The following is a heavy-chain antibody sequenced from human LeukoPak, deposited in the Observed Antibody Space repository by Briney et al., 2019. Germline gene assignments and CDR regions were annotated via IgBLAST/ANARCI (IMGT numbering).Heavy chain of an antibody. CDR1: GYTLTELS. D-gene: IGHD3-22*01. V-gene: IGHV1-24*01. Sequence: ASVKVSCKVSGYTLTELSMHWVRQAPGKGLEWMGGFDPEDGETIYAQKFQGRVTMTEDTSTDTAYMELSSLRSEDTAVYYCATGYDSSVYYDYWGQGTLVTVSS. CDR2: FDPEDGET. J-gene: IGHJ4*02. CDR3: ATGYDSSVYYDY.